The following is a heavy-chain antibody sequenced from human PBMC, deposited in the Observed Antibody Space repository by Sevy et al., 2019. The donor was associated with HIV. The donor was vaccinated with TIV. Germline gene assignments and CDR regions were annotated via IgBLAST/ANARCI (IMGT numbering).Heavy chain of an antibody. Sequence: GESLKISCAASGFTFSSYAMSWVRQAPGKGLEWVSAISGSGGSTYYADSVKGRFTISRDNSKNTLYLQMNSLRAEDTAVYYCALYDSSGYPSFDYWGQGTLVTVSS. V-gene: IGHV3-23*01. CDR2: ISGSGGST. CDR1: GFTFSSYA. J-gene: IGHJ4*02. D-gene: IGHD3-22*01. CDR3: ALYDSSGYPSFDY.